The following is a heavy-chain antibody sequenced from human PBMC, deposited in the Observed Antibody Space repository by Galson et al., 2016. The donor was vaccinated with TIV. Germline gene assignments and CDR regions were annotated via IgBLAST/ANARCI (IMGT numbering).Heavy chain of an antibody. CDR2: IDPRSVAT. CDR1: GDTFTGYY. Sequence: SVKVSCKASGDTFTGYYVHWVRQAPGQGLEWMGWIDPRSVATNYAQKFQGRVTMTRDTFISTAHMELTRLTPDDTAVYYCARARYGDYFDYWGQGTLVTVSS. J-gene: IGHJ4*02. CDR3: ARARYGDYFDY. V-gene: IGHV1-2*02. D-gene: IGHD4-17*01.